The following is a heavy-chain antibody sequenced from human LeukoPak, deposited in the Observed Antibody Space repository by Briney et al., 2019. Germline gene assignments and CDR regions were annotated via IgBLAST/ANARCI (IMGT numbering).Heavy chain of an antibody. V-gene: IGHV3-21*01. Sequence: GGSLRLSCAASGFTFDDYAMHWVRQAPGKGLEWVSSISSSSSYIYYADSVRGRFTISRDNAKNSLYLQMNSLRADDTAVYYCARVQWLATGYYFDYWGQGTLVTVSS. CDR1: GFTFDDYA. J-gene: IGHJ4*02. D-gene: IGHD6-19*01. CDR3: ARVQWLATGYYFDY. CDR2: ISSSSSYI.